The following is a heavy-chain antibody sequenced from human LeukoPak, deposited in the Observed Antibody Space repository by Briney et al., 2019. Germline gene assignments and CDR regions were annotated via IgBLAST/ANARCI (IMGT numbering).Heavy chain of an antibody. CDR3: ARGVMDYYDSSGYYLGYYFDY. V-gene: IGHV4-59*11. CDR2: IYYSGST. CDR1: GGSISSHY. J-gene: IGHJ4*02. Sequence: PSETLSLTCTVSGGSISSHYWSWIRQPPGKGLEWIGYIYYSGSTYYNPSLKSRVTISVDTSKNQFSLKLSSVTAADTAVYYCARGVMDYYDSSGYYLGYYFDYWGQGTLVTVSS. D-gene: IGHD3-22*01.